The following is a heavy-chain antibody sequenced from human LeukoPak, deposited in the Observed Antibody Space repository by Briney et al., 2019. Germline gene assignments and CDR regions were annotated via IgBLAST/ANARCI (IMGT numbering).Heavy chain of an antibody. V-gene: IGHV3-21*01. CDR3: ARGKAVAGLGYFDY. D-gene: IGHD6-19*01. CDR2: ISSSSSYI. CDR1: GFTFSSYS. Sequence: GGSLRLSCAASGFTFSSYSMNWVRQAPGKGLEWVSSISSSSSYIYYADSVKGRFTISRDNAKNSLYLQMNSLRAEDTAVYYCARGKAVAGLGYFDYWGQGTLVTVSS. J-gene: IGHJ4*02.